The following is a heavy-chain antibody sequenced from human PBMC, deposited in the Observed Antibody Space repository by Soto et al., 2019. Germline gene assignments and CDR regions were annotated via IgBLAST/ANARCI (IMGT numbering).Heavy chain of an antibody. CDR1: GYTFTGYA. CDR3: ARAVAVPADFDY. Sequence: QVQLVQSRAEEKKPGASVKVSCKASGYTFTGYAMHWVRQAPGQRLEWMGWINAGNGNTKYSQKFQGRVTITRDTSASTAYMELSSLRSEDTALYNCARAVAVPADFDYWGQGTLVTVSS. J-gene: IGHJ4*02. D-gene: IGHD6-19*01. CDR2: INAGNGNT. V-gene: IGHV1-3*05.